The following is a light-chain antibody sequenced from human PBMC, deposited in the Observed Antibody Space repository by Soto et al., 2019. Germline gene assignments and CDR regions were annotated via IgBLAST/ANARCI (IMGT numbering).Light chain of an antibody. CDR1: SSDVGSYNF. V-gene: IGLV2-23*02. J-gene: IGLJ2*01. Sequence: QSARTQPASVSGSLGQSITISCTGTSSDVGSYNFVSWYQQHPGKAPKLMIYEVTKRPSGVSNRFSGSKSDNTASLTIAGLQAEYEGYYHCGSYADSTAVVIFGGGTKLTVL. CDR3: GSYADSTAVVI. CDR2: EVT.